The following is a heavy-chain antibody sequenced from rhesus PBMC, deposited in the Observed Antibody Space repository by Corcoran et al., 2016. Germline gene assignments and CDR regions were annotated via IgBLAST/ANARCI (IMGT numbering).Heavy chain of an antibody. Sequence: QLQLQESGPGLVKPSETLSLTCAVSGGSISGYYWSGIRQPPGKGLEWIGNIEGKIAGTNYNPPLKSHVTISKDTSKNQFSRKLSSVTAADTAVYYCARRGYSGYSYFFDYWGQGVLVTVSS. D-gene: IGHD5-42*01. CDR3: ARRGYSGYSYFFDY. J-gene: IGHJ4*01. V-gene: IGHV4-81*01. CDR2: IEGKIAGT. CDR1: GGSISGYY.